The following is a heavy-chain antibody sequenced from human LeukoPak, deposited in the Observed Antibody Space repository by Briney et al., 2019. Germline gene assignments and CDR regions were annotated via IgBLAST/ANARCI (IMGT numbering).Heavy chain of an antibody. CDR3: ARALGTVTFDY. J-gene: IGHJ4*02. CDR1: GVSFSGYY. Sequence: SETLSLTCAVYGVSFSGYYWSWIRQPPGKGLEWIGEINHSGSTNYNPSLKSRVTISVDTSKNQFSLKLSSVTAADTAVYYCARALGTVTFDYWGQGTLVTVSS. CDR2: INHSGST. V-gene: IGHV4-34*01. D-gene: IGHD4-17*01.